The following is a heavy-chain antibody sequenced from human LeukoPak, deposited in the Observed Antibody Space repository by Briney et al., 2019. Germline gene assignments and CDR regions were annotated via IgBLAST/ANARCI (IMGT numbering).Heavy chain of an antibody. Sequence: PGGSLRLSCAASGFSFDDYTMHWVRQAPGKGLEWVSLISGDGGSTDYADSVKGRFTISRDNRKNSLYLQMNSLRTEDTALYYCAKDELHDTFDLWGQGTMVTVSS. V-gene: IGHV3-43*01. CDR2: ISGDGGST. CDR3: AKDELHDTFDL. D-gene: IGHD1-26*01. CDR1: GFSFDDYT. J-gene: IGHJ3*01.